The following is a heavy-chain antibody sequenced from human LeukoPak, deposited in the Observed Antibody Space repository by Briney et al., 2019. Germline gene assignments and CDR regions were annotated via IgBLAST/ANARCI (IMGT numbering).Heavy chain of an antibody. CDR2: IRYDGSNK. J-gene: IGHJ3*02. V-gene: IGHV3-30*02. CDR3: AKDSSSRGWLQLIGAFDM. CDR1: GFTFSSYG. Sequence: GSLRLSCAASGFTFSSYGMHWVRQAPGKGLEWVAFIRYDGSNKYYADSVKGRFTISRDNSKNTLYLQMNSLRAEDTAVYYCAKDSSSRGWLQLIGAFDMWGQGTMVTVSS. D-gene: IGHD5-24*01.